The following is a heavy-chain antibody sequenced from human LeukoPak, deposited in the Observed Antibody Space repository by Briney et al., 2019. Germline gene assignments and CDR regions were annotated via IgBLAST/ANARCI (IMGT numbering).Heavy chain of an antibody. Sequence: SVKVSCKASGGTFSSYAISWVRQAPGQGLEWMGGIIPIFGTANYAQKFQGRVTITTDESTSTVYMELSSLRSEDTAVYYCARGYYYDSSGGTYYFDYWGQGTLVTVSS. V-gene: IGHV1-69*05. CDR1: GGTFSSYA. D-gene: IGHD3-22*01. J-gene: IGHJ4*02. CDR3: ARGYYYDSSGGTYYFDY. CDR2: IIPIFGTA.